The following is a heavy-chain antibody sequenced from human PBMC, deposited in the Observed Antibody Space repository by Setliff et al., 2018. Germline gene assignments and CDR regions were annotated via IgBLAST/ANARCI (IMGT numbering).Heavy chain of an antibody. CDR1: GGTFSYYA. Sequence: GASVKVSCKASGGTFSYYAISWVRQAPGQGLEWMGGIIPILGIANYEEKFRGRVTMTRDTSISTAYMELSRLRSDDTVVYYCATGGFSGYDLDYWGQGTLVTVSS. D-gene: IGHD5-12*01. CDR3: ATGGFSGYDLDY. CDR2: IIPILGIA. J-gene: IGHJ4*02. V-gene: IGHV1-69*10.